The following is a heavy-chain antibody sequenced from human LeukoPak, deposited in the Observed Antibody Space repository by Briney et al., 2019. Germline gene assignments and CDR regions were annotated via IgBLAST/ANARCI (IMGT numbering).Heavy chain of an antibody. V-gene: IGHV1-69*06. J-gene: IGHJ3*02. D-gene: IGHD2-2*01. CDR1: GGTFITVA. CDR2: VVPLFGTT. Sequence: SVKVSCKTSGGTFITVAINWVRQAPGQGLEWMGRVVPLFGTTNSAQNFQGRVSITADKSTSTAYMELSSLRSEDTAVYYCAGSVPGRDAFDIWGQGTMVSVSS. CDR3: AGSVPGRDAFDI.